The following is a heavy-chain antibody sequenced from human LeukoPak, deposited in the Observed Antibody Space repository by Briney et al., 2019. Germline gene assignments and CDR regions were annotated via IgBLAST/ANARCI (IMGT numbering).Heavy chain of an antibody. V-gene: IGHV3-9*03. J-gene: IGHJ3*02. CDR3: AKDGALGAFDI. CDR1: GFTFDDYA. Sequence: GRSLRLSCAASGFTFDDYAMHWVRQALGKGLEWVSGISWNSGSIGYADSVKGRFTISRDNAKNSLYLQMNSLRAEDMALYYCAKDGALGAFDIWGQGTMVTVSS. CDR2: ISWNSGSI.